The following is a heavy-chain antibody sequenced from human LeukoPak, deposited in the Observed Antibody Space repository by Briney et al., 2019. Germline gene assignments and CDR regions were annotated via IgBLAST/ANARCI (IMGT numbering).Heavy chain of an antibody. CDR2: INPNSGGT. J-gene: IGHJ4*02. CDR1: GYTFTSYY. CDR3: ARVSIPGDLDY. V-gene: IGHV1-2*02. D-gene: IGHD3-10*01. Sequence: ASVKVSCKASGYTFTSYYMHWVRHAPGQGLEWRGWINPNSGGTNYAQKFQGRVTMTRDTSISTAYMELSRLRSDDTAVYYWARVSIPGDLDYWGQGTLVTVSS.